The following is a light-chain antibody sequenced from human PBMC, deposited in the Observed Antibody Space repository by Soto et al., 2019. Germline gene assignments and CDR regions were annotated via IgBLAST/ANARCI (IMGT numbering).Light chain of an antibody. CDR3: QSYGDSLSGYV. CDR2: GNS. Sequence: QSVLTQPPSVSGAPGQRVTISCTGSNSNIGAGYDVHWYQQLPGTAPKLLIYGNSNRSSGVPDRFSGSKSGTSASLTITGLQAEDEADYYCQSYGDSLSGYVFGTGTKVTVL. CDR1: NSNIGAGYD. J-gene: IGLJ1*01. V-gene: IGLV1-40*01.